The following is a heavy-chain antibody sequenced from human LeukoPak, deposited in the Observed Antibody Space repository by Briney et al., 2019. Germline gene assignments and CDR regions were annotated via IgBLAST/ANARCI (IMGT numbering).Heavy chain of an antibody. CDR3: AREGYCSSTSCSYNWFDP. D-gene: IGHD2-2*01. V-gene: IGHV1-2*02. CDR2: INPNSGGT. CDR1: GYTFTGYY. J-gene: IGHJ5*02. Sequence: GASVKVSCKASGYTFTGYYMHWVRQAPGQGLEWMGWINPNSGGTNYAQKFQGRVTMTRDTSISTAYMELSRLRSDDTAVYYCAREGYCSSTSCSYNWFDPWGQGTLVTVSS.